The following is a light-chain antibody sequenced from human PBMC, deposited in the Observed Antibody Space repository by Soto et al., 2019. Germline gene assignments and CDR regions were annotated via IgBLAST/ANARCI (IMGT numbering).Light chain of an antibody. CDR1: QSVDSRY. J-gene: IGKJ1*01. CDR2: DAS. V-gene: IGKV3D-20*01. Sequence: EIVLTQSPATLSLSPGDRASLSCGASQSVDSRYLAWYQQKPGLAPRLLIYDASRRATGVPDRFSGSGSGTDFTLTISRLEPEDFAVYYCQQYGSSPVTFGQGTKVEIK. CDR3: QQYGSSPVT.